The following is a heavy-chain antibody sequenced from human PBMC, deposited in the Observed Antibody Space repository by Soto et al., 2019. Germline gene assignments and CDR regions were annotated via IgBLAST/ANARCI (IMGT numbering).Heavy chain of an antibody. J-gene: IGHJ6*02. CDR1: GGSISSVGYY. Sequence: TLSLTCTVSGGSISSVGYYWSWIRQNPGKGLELIGYIYYSGSTYYNPSLKSRVTISVDTSKNQFSLKLSSVTAAETAVYYCARESYYGMDXWGQGTTVTVS. V-gene: IGHV4-31*03. CDR3: ARESYYGMDX. CDR2: IYYSGST.